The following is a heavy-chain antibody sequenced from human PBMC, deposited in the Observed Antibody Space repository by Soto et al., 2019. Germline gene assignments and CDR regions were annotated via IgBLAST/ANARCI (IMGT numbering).Heavy chain of an antibody. V-gene: IGHV3-74*01. CDR2: IKSDGTST. D-gene: IGHD1-26*01. J-gene: IGHJ4*02. CDR1: GFTFMTDW. Sequence: DVQLVESGGGVVQPGGSLILSCAAYGFTFMTDWMHWVRQAPGKWPEWVSNIKSDGTSTTYSDSVRGRFTICRDNAKNGMDLQMKSLLAEGTSVYYGTRGHSGTYYRALYYWGQGTLVTVST. CDR3: TRGHSGTYYRALYY.